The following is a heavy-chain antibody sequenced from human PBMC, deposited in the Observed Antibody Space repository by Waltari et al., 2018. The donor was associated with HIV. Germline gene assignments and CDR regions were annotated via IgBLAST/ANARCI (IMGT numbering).Heavy chain of an antibody. D-gene: IGHD6-6*01. J-gene: IGHJ4*02. Sequence: QVQLVESGGGVVQPGRSLRLSCAASGFTFKNYGRHWVRQAPGKGLEWVAVIWYDESNKYYADSVKGRFTISRDNSKNSLYLQMNSLRAEDTAVYYCARDRGGSSSLVLDSWGQGTLVTVSS. V-gene: IGHV3-33*01. CDR3: ARDRGGSSSLVLDS. CDR1: GFTFKNYG. CDR2: IWYDESNK.